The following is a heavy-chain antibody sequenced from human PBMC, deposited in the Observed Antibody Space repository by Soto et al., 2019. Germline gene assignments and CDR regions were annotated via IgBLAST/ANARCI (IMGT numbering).Heavy chain of an antibody. CDR3: ARDPGPSAYCGGGCYPLYFDY. CDR2: ISSSGSTI. J-gene: IGHJ4*02. D-gene: IGHD2-21*02. Sequence: GGSLRLSCAASGFTFSDYYMSWIRQAPGKGLEWVSYISSSGSTIYYADSVKGRFTISRDNAKNSLYLQMNSLRAEDTAVYYCARDPGPSAYCGGGCYPLYFDYWGQGTLVTVSS. V-gene: IGHV3-11*01. CDR1: GFTFSDYY.